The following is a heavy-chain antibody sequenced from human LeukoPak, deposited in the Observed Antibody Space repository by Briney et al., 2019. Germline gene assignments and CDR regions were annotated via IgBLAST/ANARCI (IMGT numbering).Heavy chain of an antibody. J-gene: IGHJ4*02. D-gene: IGHD1-1*01. CDR2: IYYSGST. CDR1: GDSISSYY. Sequence: SETLSLTCTVSGDSISSYYWSWIRQPPGKGLEWIGYIYYSGSTNYNPSLKSRVTISVDTSKNQFSLRLSSVTAADTAVYYCARAVADNTFDYWGPGTLVTVSS. CDR3: ARAVADNTFDY. V-gene: IGHV4-59*08.